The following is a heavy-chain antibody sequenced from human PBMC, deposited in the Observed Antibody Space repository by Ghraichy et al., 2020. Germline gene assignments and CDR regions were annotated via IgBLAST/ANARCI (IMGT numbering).Heavy chain of an antibody. V-gene: IGHV4-31*03. CDR2: FYYNGRP. CDR3: ARVPTTNWIDP. D-gene: IGHD1-14*01. CDR1: GDSISSGGYY. Sequence: SETLSLTCTVSGDSISSGGYYWSWIRQHPGKGLEWIGHFYYNGRPYYNPSLKSRILMSLETSKNQFSLNLTSVTAADTAIYYCARVPTTNWIDPWGPGTLVTVSS. J-gene: IGHJ5*02.